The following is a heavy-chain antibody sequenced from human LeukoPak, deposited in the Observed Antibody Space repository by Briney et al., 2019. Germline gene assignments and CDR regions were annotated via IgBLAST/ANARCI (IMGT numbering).Heavy chain of an antibody. V-gene: IGHV1-69*13. D-gene: IGHD6-13*01. CDR3: ARETSSSWYSPYYYYYGMDV. CDR2: IIPIFGTA. CDR1: GYTFTTYY. Sequence: GASVKVSCKASGYTFTTYYMHWVRQAPGQGLEWMGGIIPIFGTANYAQKFQGRVTITADESTSTAYMELSSLRSEDTAVYYCARETSSSWYSPYYYYYGMDVWGQGTTVTVSS. J-gene: IGHJ6*02.